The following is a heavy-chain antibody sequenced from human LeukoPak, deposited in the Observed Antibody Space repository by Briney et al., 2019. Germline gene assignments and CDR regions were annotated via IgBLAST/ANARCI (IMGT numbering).Heavy chain of an antibody. V-gene: IGHV1-18*01. D-gene: IGHD3-10*01. Sequence: ASVKVSCKASRYTFTNYGISWVRQAPGQGLEWMGWISAYNGNTNSAQKFQGRVTMTTDTSTNTAYMELRSLRSDDTAVYYCARDFSSVHRGEVSYHWGQGTLVTFSS. CDR1: RYTFTNYG. CDR3: ARDFSSVHRGEVSYH. CDR2: ISAYNGNT. J-gene: IGHJ5*02.